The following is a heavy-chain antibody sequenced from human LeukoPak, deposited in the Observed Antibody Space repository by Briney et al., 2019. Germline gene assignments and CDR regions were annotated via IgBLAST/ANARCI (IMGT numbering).Heavy chain of an antibody. V-gene: IGHV3-7*01. D-gene: IGHD3-9*01. CDR2: IKQDGSEK. CDR1: GFTFISYW. J-gene: IGHJ4*02. CDR3: ARDSDETGPYDILTGQLTYYFDY. Sequence: GGSLRLSCPASGFTFISYWMSWVRQAPGKGLEWVATIKQDGSEKYYVDSVKGRFTISRDNAKNSLYLQMNSLRAEDTAVYYCARDSDETGPYDILTGQLTYYFDYWGQGTLVTVSS.